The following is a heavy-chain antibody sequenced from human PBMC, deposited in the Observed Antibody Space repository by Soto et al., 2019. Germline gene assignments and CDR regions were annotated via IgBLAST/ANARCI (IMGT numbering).Heavy chain of an antibody. D-gene: IGHD3-16*01. Sequence: PGGSLRLSCAASRFTFSRYAMSWVRQAPGQGLEWVSGISGSGDRTYYADSVKARFTISRDNAKNTLYLQMRSLRVEDTALYYCAKDYEEVTDKIYGGQFDFWGQGTPVTVSS. CDR1: RFTFSRYA. V-gene: IGHV3-23*01. CDR3: AKDYEEVTDKIYGGQFDF. J-gene: IGHJ4*02. CDR2: ISGSGDRT.